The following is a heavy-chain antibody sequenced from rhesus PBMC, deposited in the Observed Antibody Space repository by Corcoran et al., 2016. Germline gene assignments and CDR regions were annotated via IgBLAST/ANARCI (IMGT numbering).Heavy chain of an antibody. J-gene: IGHJ4*01. CDR2: IGGSKRIT. CDR1: GGSIRVHY. CDR3: ARFPGYYPNFDD. D-gene: IGHD3-3*01. Sequence: QVQLQESGPGQVRPSETLSLTCSVSGGSIRVHYCTCIRQPPGKGLEWIGYIGGSKRITYYNSALTSRVTSSTDTSKNQFSLKLTSVTAADTAVYYGARFPGYYPNFDDWGQGVLVTVSA. V-gene: IGHV4-165*02.